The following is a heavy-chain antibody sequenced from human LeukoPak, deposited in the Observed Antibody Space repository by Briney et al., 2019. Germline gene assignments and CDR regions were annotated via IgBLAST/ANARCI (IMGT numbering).Heavy chain of an antibody. Sequence: TSDALSLTCSLYGRSISSGYWSWIRQPPGKGLEWIAYIYNSGRSNYNPSLKRRVTISLDTSKNQFSLKLSSVTAADTAVYYCAGGSGASWFDPWGQGALVTVSS. J-gene: IGHJ5*02. CDR2: IYNSGRS. D-gene: IGHD2-8*02. CDR3: AGGSGASWFDP. V-gene: IGHV4-59*07. CDR1: GRSISSGY.